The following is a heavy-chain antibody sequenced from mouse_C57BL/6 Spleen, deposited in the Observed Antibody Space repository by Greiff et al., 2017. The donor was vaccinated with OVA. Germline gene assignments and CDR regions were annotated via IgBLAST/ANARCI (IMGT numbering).Heavy chain of an antibody. V-gene: IGHV1-72*01. D-gene: IGHD1-1*01. CDR1: GYTFTSYW. CDR3: ARGYYYGQASYCDY. Sequence: QVQLQQPGAELVKPGASVKLSCKASGYTFTSYWMHWVKQRPGRGLEWIGRIDPNSGGTKYNEKFKSKATLTVDKPSSTAYMQLSSLTSEDSAVDYCARGYYYGQASYCDYWGQGTTLTVSS. J-gene: IGHJ2*01. CDR2: IDPNSGGT.